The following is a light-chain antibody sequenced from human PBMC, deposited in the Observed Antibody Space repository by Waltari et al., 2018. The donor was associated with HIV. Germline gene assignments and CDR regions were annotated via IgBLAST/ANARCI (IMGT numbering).Light chain of an antibody. CDR3: MQGLQTHRMYP. V-gene: IGKV2-28*01. CDR1: QTLLHSTGYNY. CDR2: LGS. J-gene: IGKJ2*01. Sequence: DIVLTQSPLSLSVHRGHPASISCRSNQTLLHSTGYNYFDWYQQKPGQSPQLLIYLGSSRASGVSDRFSGSGSGTDFSLEISRVVSDDVGLCYCMQGLQTHRMYPFGQGTRLEI.